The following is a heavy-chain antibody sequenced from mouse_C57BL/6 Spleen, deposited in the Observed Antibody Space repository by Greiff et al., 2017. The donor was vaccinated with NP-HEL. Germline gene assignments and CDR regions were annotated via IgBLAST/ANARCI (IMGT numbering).Heavy chain of an antibody. V-gene: IGHV1-9*01. CDR3: ARKYFGFAY. D-gene: IGHD5-1*01. J-gene: IGHJ3*01. CDR1: GYTFTGYW. Sequence: VKLQESGAELMKPGASVKLSCKATGYTFTGYWIEWVKQRPGHGLEWIGEILPGSGSTNYNEKFKGKATFTADTSSNTAYMKLSSLTTEDSAIYYCARKYFGFAYWGQGTLVTVSA. CDR2: ILPGSGST.